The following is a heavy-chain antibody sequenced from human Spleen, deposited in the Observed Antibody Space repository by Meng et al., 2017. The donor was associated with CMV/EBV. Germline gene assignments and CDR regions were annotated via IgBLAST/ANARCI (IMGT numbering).Heavy chain of an antibody. D-gene: IGHD3-3*01. V-gene: IGHV4-39*01. Sequence: WIRQPSGKGLEWIGSIYYSGSTYYNPSLKSRVTISVDTSKNQFSLKLSSVTAADTAVYYCARLPRPALNNDPDTYYDFWSGYYYFDYWGQGTLVTVSS. CDR3: ARLPRPALNNDPDTYYDFWSGYYYFDY. CDR2: IYYSGST. J-gene: IGHJ4*02.